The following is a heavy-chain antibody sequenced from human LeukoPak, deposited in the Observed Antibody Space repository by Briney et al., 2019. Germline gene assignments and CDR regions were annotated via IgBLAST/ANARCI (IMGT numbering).Heavy chain of an antibody. CDR2: ISAYNGNT. J-gene: IGHJ6*02. Sequence: GASVKVSCKASGYTFTSYGISWVRQAPGQGLEWMGWISAYNGNTNYAQKLQGRVTMTTDTSTSTAYMELRSLRSDDTAVYYCARDSPHLELLWFGELWGPGPNPNYYYGMDVWGQGTTVTVSS. D-gene: IGHD3-10*01. V-gene: IGHV1-18*01. CDR3: ARDSPHLELLWFGELWGPGPNPNYYYGMDV. CDR1: GYTFTSYG.